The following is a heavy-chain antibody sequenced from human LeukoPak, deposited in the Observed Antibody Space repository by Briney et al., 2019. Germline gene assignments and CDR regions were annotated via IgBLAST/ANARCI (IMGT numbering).Heavy chain of an antibody. CDR3: HVRELDH. J-gene: IGHJ4*02. V-gene: IGHV1-8*02. CDR1: GYTFTGYY. CDR2: MNPNSGNT. Sequence: ASVKVSCKASGYTFTGYYMHWVRQAPGQGLEWMGWMNPNSGNTGYAQKFQGRVTMTRNTSISTAYMELSSLRSEDTAVYYCHVRELDHWGQGTLVTVSS. D-gene: IGHD3-10*01.